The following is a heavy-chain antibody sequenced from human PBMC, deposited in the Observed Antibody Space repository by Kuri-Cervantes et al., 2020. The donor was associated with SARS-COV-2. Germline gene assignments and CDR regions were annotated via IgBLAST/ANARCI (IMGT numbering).Heavy chain of an antibody. J-gene: IGHJ4*02. D-gene: IGHD6-19*01. Sequence: GGSLRLSCAASGFTFSSYGMHWVRQAPGKGLEWVAVIWYDGSNKYYADSVKGRFTISRDNSKNTLYLQMNSLRTEDTAVYYCAKDKDGGAVACYWGQGTLVTVYS. CDR1: GFTFSSYG. CDR3: AKDKDGGAVACY. V-gene: IGHV3-33*06. CDR2: IWYDGSNK.